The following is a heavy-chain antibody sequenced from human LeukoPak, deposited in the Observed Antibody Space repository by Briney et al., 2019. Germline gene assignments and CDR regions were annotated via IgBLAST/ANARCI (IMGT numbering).Heavy chain of an antibody. CDR2: IRYDGSNK. J-gene: IGHJ2*01. Sequence: GGSPRLSCAASGFTFSSYGMHWVRQAPGKGLEWVAFIRYDGSNKYYADSVKGRFTISRDNSKNTLYLQMNSLRAEDTAVYYCAKDAEGSGSYYGWYFDLWGRGTLVTVSS. CDR1: GFTFSSYG. CDR3: AKDAEGSGSYYGWYFDL. D-gene: IGHD1-26*01. V-gene: IGHV3-30*02.